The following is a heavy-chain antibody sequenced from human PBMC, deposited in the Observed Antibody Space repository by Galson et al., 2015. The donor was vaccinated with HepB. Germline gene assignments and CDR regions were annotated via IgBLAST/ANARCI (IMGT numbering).Heavy chain of an antibody. Sequence: CAISGDSVSSNSAAWNWIRQSPSRGLEWLGWIYYRSKWYNDYAMSVKSRILINPDTSKNQFSLQLKSASPEDTAVYYCARDRVLFFGLTDKVRGGLQRVNWFNAWGQGTPVTVSS. D-gene: IGHD3-10*01. CDR3: ARDRVLFFGLTDKVRGGLQRVNWFNA. J-gene: IGHJ5*02. CDR1: GDSVSSNSAA. V-gene: IGHV6-1*01. CDR2: IYYRSKWYN.